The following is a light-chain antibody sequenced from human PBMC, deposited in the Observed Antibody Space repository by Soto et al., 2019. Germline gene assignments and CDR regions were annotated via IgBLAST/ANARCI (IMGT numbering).Light chain of an antibody. CDR3: LQRSDWPIT. CDR1: QSVSRSY. CDR2: DAS. J-gene: IGKJ5*01. Sequence: VMAQSPATLSVSPGERATLSCRASQSVSRSYLGWYQQKPGQAPRLLIYDASTRATGIPARFSGSGSGTDFTLTISYLEPEDFAVYYCLQRSDWPITFGQGTRLEI. V-gene: IGKV3-11*01.